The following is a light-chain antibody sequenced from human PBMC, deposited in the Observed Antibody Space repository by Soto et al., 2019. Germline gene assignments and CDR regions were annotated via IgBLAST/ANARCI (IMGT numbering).Light chain of an antibody. Sequence: IQLTQSPSSLSASVGDRVTITCRASQDIAIYLAWDRQKPGAAPKLLIYAASTLYGGVPSRFSGSGSGTDFALTITSLQAEDFATYYCQQLRMYPSTFGGGTKVDIK. V-gene: IGKV1-9*01. CDR1: QDIAIY. CDR3: QQLRMYPST. J-gene: IGKJ4*01. CDR2: AAS.